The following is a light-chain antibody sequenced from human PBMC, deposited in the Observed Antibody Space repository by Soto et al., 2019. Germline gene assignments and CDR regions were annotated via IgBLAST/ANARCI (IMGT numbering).Light chain of an antibody. CDR1: QSVLYSSNNKNY. V-gene: IGKV4-1*01. Sequence: DIVMAQSPDSLAVSLGEGATINCKSSQSVLYSSNNKNYLAWYQQKPGQPPKLLIYWASTRESGVPDRFSGSGSGTDFTLTISSLQAEDVAVYYCQQYYTTPPTLGQGTKVDIK. J-gene: IGKJ1*01. CDR3: QQYYTTPPT. CDR2: WAS.